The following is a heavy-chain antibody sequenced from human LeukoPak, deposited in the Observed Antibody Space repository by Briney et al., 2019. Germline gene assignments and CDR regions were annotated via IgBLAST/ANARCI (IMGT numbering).Heavy chain of an antibody. CDR3: AGVRPTVSRVGTTSSYHFFLNV. V-gene: IGHV4-59*01. CDR1: GDSISSDY. J-gene: IGHJ6*03. D-gene: IGHD5-12*01. CDR2: LYFSGST. Sequence: PSETLSLTCTVSGDSISSDYWSWIRQPPGKGLEWIGNLYFSGSTNHNPSLKSRVNITVDTSKNQFSLNLRSVTAADTAVYFCAGVRPTVSRVGTTSSYHFFLNVWGKGTTVTVSS.